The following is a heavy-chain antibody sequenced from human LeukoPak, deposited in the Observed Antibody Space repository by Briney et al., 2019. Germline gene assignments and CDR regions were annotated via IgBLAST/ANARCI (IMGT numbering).Heavy chain of an antibody. D-gene: IGHD3-22*01. Sequence: SVKVSCKTSGGTFSSYAISWVRQAPGQGLEWMGGIIPIFGTANYAQKFQGRVTITADESTSTAYMELSSLRSEDTAVYYCARPSYYYDSSGRDAFDIWGQGTMVTVSS. J-gene: IGHJ3*02. CDR3: ARPSYYYDSSGRDAFDI. CDR2: IIPIFGTA. CDR1: GGTFSSYA. V-gene: IGHV1-69*13.